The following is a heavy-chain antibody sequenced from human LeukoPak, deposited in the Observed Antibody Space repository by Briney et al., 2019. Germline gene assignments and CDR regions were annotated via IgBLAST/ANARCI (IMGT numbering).Heavy chain of an antibody. CDR1: GYTFTGYY. D-gene: IGHD2-2*01. CDR3: ARFYCSSTSCEFDY. J-gene: IGHJ4*02. Sequence: ASVKVSCKASGYTFTGYYMHWVRQAPGQGLERMGWINPNSGGTNYAQKFQGRVTMTRDTSSSTAYMELSRLRYDDTAVYYCARFYCSSTSCEFDYWGQGTLVTVSS. V-gene: IGHV1-2*02. CDR2: INPNSGGT.